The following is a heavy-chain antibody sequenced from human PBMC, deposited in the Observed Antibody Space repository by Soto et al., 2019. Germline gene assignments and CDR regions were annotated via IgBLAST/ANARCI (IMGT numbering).Heavy chain of an antibody. V-gene: IGHV4-30-4*01. CDR1: GGSISSGDYY. D-gene: IGHD2-15*01. J-gene: IGHJ5*02. CDR3: ARTHIVVVVAAAYNWFDP. CDR2: IYYSGST. Sequence: SETLSLTCTVSGGSISSGDYYWSWIRRPPGKGLEWIGYIYYSGSTYYNPSLKSRVTISVDTSKNQFSLKLSSVTAADTAVYYCARTHIVVVVAAAYNWFDPWGQGTLVTVPQ.